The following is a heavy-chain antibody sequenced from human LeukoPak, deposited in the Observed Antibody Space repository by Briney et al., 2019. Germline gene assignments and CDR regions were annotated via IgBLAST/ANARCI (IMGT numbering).Heavy chain of an antibody. CDR1: GFTFSNYG. CDR2: IWYDGINK. Sequence: GGSLRLSCAASGFTFSNYGMHWVRQAPGKGLELVAVIWYDGINKFHADSVRGRFTISRDNSKNTVSLQMNSLRAEDTAVYYCTRERISGIAAFDYWGQGTLVTVSS. J-gene: IGHJ4*02. CDR3: TRERISGIAAFDY. V-gene: IGHV3-33*01. D-gene: IGHD6-13*01.